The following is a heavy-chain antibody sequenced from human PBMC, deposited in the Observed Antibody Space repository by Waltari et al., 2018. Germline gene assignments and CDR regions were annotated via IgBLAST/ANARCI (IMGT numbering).Heavy chain of an antibody. D-gene: IGHD3-3*01. CDR3: AKDSIIRATIFGVIIGGYFDY. CDR2: ISGSGAST. CDR1: GFTFSNYA. V-gene: IGHV3-23*01. J-gene: IGHJ4*02. Sequence: EVQLLESGGGLVQPGGSLRLSCAASGFTFSNYAMTWVRQAPGKGLEWVSAISGSGASTYYIDSVKGRFTISRDNSKNTLYLQMNSLRAEDTAVYYCAKDSIIRATIFGVIIGGYFDYWGQGTLVTVSS.